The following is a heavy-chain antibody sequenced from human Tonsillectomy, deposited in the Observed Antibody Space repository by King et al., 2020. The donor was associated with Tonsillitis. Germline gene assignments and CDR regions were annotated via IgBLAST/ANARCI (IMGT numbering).Heavy chain of an antibody. V-gene: IGHV3-23*04. J-gene: IGHJ4*02. CDR1: GFTFSSYA. CDR2: ISGSGGST. CDR3: AKGGCSSTSCYYDCDY. Sequence: VQLVESGGGLVQPGGSLRLSCAASGFTFSSYAMSWVRQAPGKGLEWVSAISGSGGSTYYADSVKGRFTISRDNSKNTLYRQMNSLRAEDTAVYYCAKGGCSSTSCYYDCDYWGQGTLVTVSS. D-gene: IGHD2-2*01.